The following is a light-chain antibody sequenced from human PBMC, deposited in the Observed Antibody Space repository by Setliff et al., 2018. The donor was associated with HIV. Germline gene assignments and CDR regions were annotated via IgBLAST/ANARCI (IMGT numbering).Light chain of an antibody. CDR3: SSYTGSRNYV. J-gene: IGLJ1*01. Sequence: QSVLTQPASVSGSTGQSITISCTGNSSNVGKYDFVSWYRQYPGKDPQLTIYEVTKRPSGVSERFSGSKSGNEASLTISGLQAEDEGDYYCSSYTGSRNYVFGTGTKVTVL. CDR2: EVT. V-gene: IGLV2-14*02. CDR1: SSNVGKYDF.